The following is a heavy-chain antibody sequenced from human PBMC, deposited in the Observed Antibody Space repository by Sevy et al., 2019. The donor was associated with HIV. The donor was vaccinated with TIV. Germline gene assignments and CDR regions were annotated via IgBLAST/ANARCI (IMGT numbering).Heavy chain of an antibody. CDR1: GYTFTSYG. V-gene: IGHV1-18*01. J-gene: IGHJ4*02. Sequence: ASVKVSCKASGYTFTSYGISWVRQAPGQGLEWMGWISAYNGNTNYAQKLQGRVTMTTDTSTGTAYMELRSLGSDDTAGYYCARDPAQGGIAAAGHWGQGTLVTVSS. CDR3: ARDPAQGGIAAAGH. D-gene: IGHD6-13*01. CDR2: ISAYNGNT.